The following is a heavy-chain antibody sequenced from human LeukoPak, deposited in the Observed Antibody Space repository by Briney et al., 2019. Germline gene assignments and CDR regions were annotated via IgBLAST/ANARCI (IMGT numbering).Heavy chain of an antibody. J-gene: IGHJ4*02. V-gene: IGHV3-23*01. Sequence: PGGSLRLSCAASGFTFSTYAMSWIRQAPGKGLEWVSAISSGGGNTDYADSVKGRFTISRDNSKNTLYLQMNSLRAEDTAVYYCAKDPGDHWGQGTLVTVSS. CDR1: GFTFSTYA. CDR3: AKDPGDH. CDR2: ISSGGGNT. D-gene: IGHD3-10*01.